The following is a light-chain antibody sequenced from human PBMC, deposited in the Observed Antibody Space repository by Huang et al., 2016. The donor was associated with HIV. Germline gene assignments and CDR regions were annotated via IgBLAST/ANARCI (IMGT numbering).Light chain of an antibody. CDR2: GAS. Sequence: DIQMTQSPSAMSASVGDRVTITCRATQATYNYLAWFQQKPGKAPKRLIYGASSLQTGVPSRFSGSGSGTEFTLTINNLQPEDSATYYCLQHKNFHTPTFGQGTKVEI. J-gene: IGKJ1*01. CDR1: QATYNY. CDR3: LQHKNFHTPT. V-gene: IGKV1-17*03.